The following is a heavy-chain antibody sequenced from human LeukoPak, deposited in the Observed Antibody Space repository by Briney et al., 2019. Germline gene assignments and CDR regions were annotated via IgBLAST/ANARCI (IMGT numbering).Heavy chain of an antibody. V-gene: IGHV4-39*07. J-gene: IGHJ6*03. Sequence: PSETLSLTCTVSGGSISSSSYYWGWIRQPPGKGLEWIGSIYYSGSTYYNPSLKSRVTISVDTSKNQFSLKLSSVTAADTAVYYCAREAATDSSSWWGHYYYMDVWGKGTTVTVSS. CDR1: GGSISSSSYY. CDR2: IYYSGST. D-gene: IGHD6-13*01. CDR3: AREAATDSSSWWGHYYYMDV.